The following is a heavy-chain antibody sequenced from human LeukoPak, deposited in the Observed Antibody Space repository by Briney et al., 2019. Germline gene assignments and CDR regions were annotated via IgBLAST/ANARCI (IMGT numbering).Heavy chain of an antibody. CDR2: ISAYNGNT. D-gene: IGHD1-26*01. CDR3: ALCSGSHNWFDP. J-gene: IGHJ5*02. Sequence: ASVKVFCKASGYTFTSYGISWVRQAPGQGREGMGRISAYNGNTNYAQKLQGRVTMTTDTSTSTAYKELRSLKSDDTAVYYFALCSGSHNWFDPRRQGTLVTVSS. V-gene: IGHV1-18*01. CDR1: GYTFTSYG.